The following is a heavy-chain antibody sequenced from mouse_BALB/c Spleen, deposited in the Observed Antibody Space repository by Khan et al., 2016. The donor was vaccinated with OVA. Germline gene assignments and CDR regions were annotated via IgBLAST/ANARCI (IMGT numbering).Heavy chain of an antibody. D-gene: IGHD2-2*01. V-gene: IGHV9-2-1*01. Sequence: QIQLVQSGPELKKPGETVKISCKASGYTFTDYSMHWVKQAPGKGLKWMGWINTETGEPTYADDFKGRFAFSLETSASSAYLQINNLKNEDTATXFCAFYYGYGRCFAYWGQGTLVTVSS. CDR1: GYTFTDYS. CDR2: INTETGEP. J-gene: IGHJ3*01. CDR3: AFYYGYGRCFAY.